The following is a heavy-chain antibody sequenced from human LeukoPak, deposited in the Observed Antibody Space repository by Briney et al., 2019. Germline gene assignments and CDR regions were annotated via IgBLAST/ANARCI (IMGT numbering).Heavy chain of an antibody. V-gene: IGHV3-30*18. D-gene: IGHD3-9*01. CDR3: AKDRPRYFDWLTYFDY. J-gene: IGHJ4*02. CDR1: GFTFSSYG. Sequence: PGRSLRLSCAASGFTFSSYGMHWVRQAPGKGLEWMAVISYDGSNKYYADSVKGRFTISRDNSKNTLYLQMNSLRAEDTAVYYCAKDRPRYFDWLTYFDYWGQGTLVTVSS. CDR2: ISYDGSNK.